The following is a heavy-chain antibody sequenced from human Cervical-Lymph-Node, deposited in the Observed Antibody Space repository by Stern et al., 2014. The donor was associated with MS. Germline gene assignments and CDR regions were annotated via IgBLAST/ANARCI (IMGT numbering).Heavy chain of an antibody. CDR1: GGSINSGDYS. Sequence: VQLVESGSGLVKPSQTLSLTCAVSGGSINSGDYSWSWIRQPPGKSLEWIGYIVHSGSTYYNPSLKSRVSISVDRSKNQFSLNLTSVTAADTAMYYCARIFGGNFDNWGQGTLVTVSS. D-gene: IGHD4-23*01. J-gene: IGHJ4*02. CDR3: ARIFGGNFDN. V-gene: IGHV4-30-2*01. CDR2: IVHSGST.